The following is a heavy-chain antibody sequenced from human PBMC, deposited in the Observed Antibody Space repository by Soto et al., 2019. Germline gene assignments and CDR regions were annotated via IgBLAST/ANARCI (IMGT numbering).Heavy chain of an antibody. J-gene: IGHJ4*02. V-gene: IGHV3-30*03. CDR1: GFTFSSYG. D-gene: IGHD6-19*01. Sequence: QVQLVESGGGVVQPGRSLRLSCAASGFTFSSYGMHWVRQAPGKGLEWVAVISYDGSNKYYADSVKGRFTISRDNSKNTLYLQMNSLRAEDTAVYYCASILAGGWYYFDYWGQGTLVTVSS. CDR3: ASILAGGWYYFDY. CDR2: ISYDGSNK.